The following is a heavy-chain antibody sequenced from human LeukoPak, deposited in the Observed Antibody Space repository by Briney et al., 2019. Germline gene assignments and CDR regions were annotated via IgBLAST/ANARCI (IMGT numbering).Heavy chain of an antibody. CDR2: ISYDGGNH. D-gene: IGHD2-21*02. Sequence: GGSLRLSCAASGFIFSDYAMYWVRQAPGKGLEWVAVISYDGGNHYSADSVKGRFSISRDNTKSTVYLQMNSLRVEDTAVYYCARDGALEVTAKFDYWGQGTLVTVSS. V-gene: IGHV3-30-3*01. J-gene: IGHJ4*02. CDR3: ARDGALEVTAKFDY. CDR1: GFIFSDYA.